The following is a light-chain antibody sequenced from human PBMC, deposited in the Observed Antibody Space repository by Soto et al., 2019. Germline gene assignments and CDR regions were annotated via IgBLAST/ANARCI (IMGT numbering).Light chain of an antibody. Sequence: DIQMTQSPSSLSASVGDRVTITCRASQNIHTFLNWYQQKPGKAPKLLIYAAYILHSGVPSRFSGSGSGTDFTLTISSLQPEDFATYYCQESYSTPMYTLGQGTKLEI. CDR3: QESYSTPMYT. V-gene: IGKV1-39*01. CDR1: QNIHTF. J-gene: IGKJ2*01. CDR2: AAY.